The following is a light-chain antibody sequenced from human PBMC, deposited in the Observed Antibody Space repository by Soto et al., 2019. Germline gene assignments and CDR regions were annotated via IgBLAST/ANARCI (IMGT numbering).Light chain of an antibody. Sequence: LTQPASVSGSPGQSITISCTGTSIDVGGYNYVSWYQQHPGKAPKLMIYDVSNRPSGVSNRFSGSKSGNTASLTISGLQAEDEADYYCSSYTSSSTVFGTGTKVTVL. CDR3: SSYTSSSTV. CDR2: DVS. V-gene: IGLV2-14*01. J-gene: IGLJ1*01. CDR1: SIDVGGYNY.